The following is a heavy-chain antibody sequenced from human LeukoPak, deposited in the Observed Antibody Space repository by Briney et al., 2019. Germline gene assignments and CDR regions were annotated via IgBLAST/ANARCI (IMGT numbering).Heavy chain of an antibody. V-gene: IGHV3-73*01. Sequence: GGSLRLSCAASGFTFSGSAMHWVRQASGKGLEWVGLIRSKANSYATAYAASVKGRFTISRDDSKNTAYLQMNSLKTEDTAVYYCTRAWDFPDDAFDIWGQGTMVTVSS. CDR1: GFTFSGSA. CDR3: TRAWDFPDDAFDI. CDR2: IRSKANSYAT. J-gene: IGHJ3*02. D-gene: IGHD1-26*01.